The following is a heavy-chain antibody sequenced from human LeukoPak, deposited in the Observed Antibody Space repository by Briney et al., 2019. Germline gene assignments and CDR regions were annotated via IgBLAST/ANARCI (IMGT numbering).Heavy chain of an antibody. D-gene: IGHD3-3*01. CDR2: ISFHGSDK. J-gene: IGHJ4*02. CDR1: GFTFSNYW. Sequence: GGSLRLSCAASGFTFSNYWMAWVRQAPGKGLEWVAVISFHGSDKYYADSVKGRFTISRDNSKNTLYLQMNSLRAEDTAVYYCATSGPYYDFWSGYFDYWGQGTLVTVSS. CDR3: ATSGPYYDFWSGYFDY. V-gene: IGHV3-30*03.